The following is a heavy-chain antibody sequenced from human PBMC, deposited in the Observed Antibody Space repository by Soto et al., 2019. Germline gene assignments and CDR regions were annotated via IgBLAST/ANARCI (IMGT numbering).Heavy chain of an antibody. CDR3: ARQEYCSSTSCYTVDS. V-gene: IGHV5-51*01. J-gene: IGHJ4*02. CDR2: IYLGDSNT. Sequence: LGESLKISCKGSGYRFTSYWIGWVRQMPGKGLEWMGIIYLGDSNTRYSPSLQGQVTISADKSISTAYLQWSSLKASDTAIYYCARQEYCSSTSCYTVDSWGQGTLVTVSS. CDR1: GYRFTSYW. D-gene: IGHD2-2*02.